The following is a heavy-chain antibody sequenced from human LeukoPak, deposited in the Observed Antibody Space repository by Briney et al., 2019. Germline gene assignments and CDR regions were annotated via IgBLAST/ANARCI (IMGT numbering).Heavy chain of an antibody. CDR3: ARRHGDHYNRYGMAV. Sequence: GGSLRLSCAASGFTFSRSWMHWVRQSPGKGLVWVSRLNDDGSTTTYADSVKGRFTISRDNAKNTLYLQMNSLRAEDAAVYYCARRHGDHYNRYGMAVWGQGTTVTVSS. CDR2: LNDDGSTT. D-gene: IGHD1-14*01. J-gene: IGHJ6*02. CDR1: GFTFSRSW. V-gene: IGHV3-74*01.